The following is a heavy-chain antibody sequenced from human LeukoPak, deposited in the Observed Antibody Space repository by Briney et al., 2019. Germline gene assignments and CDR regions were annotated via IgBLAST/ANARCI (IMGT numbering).Heavy chain of an antibody. V-gene: IGHV4-39*07. D-gene: IGHD3-10*01. J-gene: IGHJ5*02. CDR3: ARGMIQVRGVIRRWFDP. Sequence: SETLSLTCTVSGGSISSSSYYWGWIRQPPGKGLEWIGSIYYSGSTYYNPSLKGRVTISVDTSKNQFSLKLSSVTAADTAVYYCARGMIQVRGVIRRWFDPWGQGTLVTVSS. CDR2: IYYSGST. CDR1: GGSISSSSYY.